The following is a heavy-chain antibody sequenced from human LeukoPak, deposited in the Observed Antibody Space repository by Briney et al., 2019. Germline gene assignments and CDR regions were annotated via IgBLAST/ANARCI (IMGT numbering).Heavy chain of an antibody. Sequence: GGSLRLSCAASGFSVSGNYMSWVRQAPGKGLEWVSVIYSGGSTDYADSVKGRFTISRDNAKNTLYLQMNSLRAEDTAVYYCAREYSTGFDPWGQGTLVTVSS. CDR3: AREYSTGFDP. D-gene: IGHD2-15*01. V-gene: IGHV3-53*01. CDR2: IYSGGST. J-gene: IGHJ5*02. CDR1: GFSVSGNY.